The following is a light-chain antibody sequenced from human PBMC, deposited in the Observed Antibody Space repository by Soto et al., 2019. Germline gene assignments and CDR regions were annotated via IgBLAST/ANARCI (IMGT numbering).Light chain of an antibody. Sequence: QSALTQPPSASGSPGQSVTITCSGTSSDVGEENYVSWYQQHPGKAPKLLIYDVTDRPSGVSNRFSGSKSGNTASLTISGLQAEDEADYYCSSYSSDTTPVIFGGGTQLTVL. CDR2: DVT. V-gene: IGLV2-14*03. CDR3: SSYSSDTTPVI. J-gene: IGLJ2*01. CDR1: SSDVGEENY.